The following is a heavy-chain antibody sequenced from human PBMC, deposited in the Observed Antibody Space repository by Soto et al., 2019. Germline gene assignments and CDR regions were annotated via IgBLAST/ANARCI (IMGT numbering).Heavy chain of an antibody. CDR2: ISGSGGST. J-gene: IGHJ4*02. V-gene: IGHV3-23*01. D-gene: IGHD2-8*01. CDR1: GFTFSSYA. CDR3: AKDSGGYCTNGVCYPVGYYFDY. Sequence: EVQLLASGGGLVQPGGSLRLSCAASGFTFSSYAMSWVRQAPGKGLEWVSAISGSGGSTYYADSVKGRFTISRDNSKNALNLQLNSVRAEDTGVYYCAKDSGGYCTNGVCYPVGYYFDYWGQGTLVTFSS.